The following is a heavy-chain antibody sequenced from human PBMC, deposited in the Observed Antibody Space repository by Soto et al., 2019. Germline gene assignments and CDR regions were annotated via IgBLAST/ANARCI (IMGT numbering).Heavy chain of an antibody. Sequence: GASVKVSCKASGYTFTGYYMHWVRQAPGQGLEWMGWINPNSGGTNYAQKFQGWVTMTRDTSISTAYMELSRLRSDDTAVYYCARYQAAGLRFLYYWGQGTLVTVYS. CDR2: INPNSGGT. CDR1: GYTFTGYY. J-gene: IGHJ4*02. CDR3: ARYQAAGLRFLYY. V-gene: IGHV1-2*04. D-gene: IGHD3-3*01.